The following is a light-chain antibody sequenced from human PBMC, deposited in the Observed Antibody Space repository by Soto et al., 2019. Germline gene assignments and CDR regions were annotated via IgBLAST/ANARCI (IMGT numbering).Light chain of an antibody. CDR3: ASYTSSSPYV. J-gene: IGLJ1*01. CDR2: EVS. V-gene: IGLV2-14*01. Sequence: QSALTQPASVSGSPGQSITISCTGTSSDVGGYNYVSWYQQHPGKAPKLMIYEVSNRPSGVSNRFSASKSDNTASLTISGLQAEDDADYYCASYTSSSPYVFGTGTKLTVL. CDR1: SSDVGGYNY.